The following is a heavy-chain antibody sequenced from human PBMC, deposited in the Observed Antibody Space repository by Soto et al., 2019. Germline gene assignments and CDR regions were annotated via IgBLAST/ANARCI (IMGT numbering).Heavy chain of an antibody. CDR3: AKGRPRFVLVPAASL. CDR2: ISSSSSYI. J-gene: IGHJ3*01. D-gene: IGHD2-2*01. V-gene: IGHV3-21*01. Sequence: GGSLRLSCAASGFTFSSYSMNWVRQAPGKGLEWVSSISSSSSYIYYADSVKGRFTISRDNAKNSLYLQMNSLRAEDTAVYYCAKGRPRFVLVPAASLWGQGTMVTVSS. CDR1: GFTFSSYS.